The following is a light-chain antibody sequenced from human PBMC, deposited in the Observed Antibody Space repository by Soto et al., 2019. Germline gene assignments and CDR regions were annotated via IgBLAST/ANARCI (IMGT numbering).Light chain of an antibody. Sequence: QLVLTQPASVSGSPGQSITISCTGTSRDVGGYNYVSWYQQHPGKAPKLMISEVSNRPSGVSDRFSGSKSGNTASLTISGLQAEDEAEYYCSSYRSDSTLVFGGGTKLTVL. CDR3: SSYRSDSTLV. J-gene: IGLJ2*01. V-gene: IGLV2-14*01. CDR1: SRDVGGYNY. CDR2: EVS.